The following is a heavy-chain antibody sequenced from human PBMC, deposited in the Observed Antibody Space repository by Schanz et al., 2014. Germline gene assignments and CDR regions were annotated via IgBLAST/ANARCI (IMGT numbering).Heavy chain of an antibody. V-gene: IGHV1-2*04. CDR1: GYTFTGYY. CDR2: INPNSGTT. CDR3: ARDHVATTDYDYFFYYLDV. Sequence: QVQLVQSGAEMKKPGASVKVSCKASGYTFTGYYMHWVRQAPGQGLEWMGWINPNSGTTNYAQKFQGWVTMTRDTSISTAYMELSRLKSDDTAVYYCARDHVATTDYDYFFYYLDVWATGITVIVSS. J-gene: IGHJ6*03. D-gene: IGHD1-1*01.